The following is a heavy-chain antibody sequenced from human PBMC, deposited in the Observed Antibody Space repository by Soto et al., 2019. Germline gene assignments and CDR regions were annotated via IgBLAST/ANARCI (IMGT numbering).Heavy chain of an antibody. CDR2: ISNDGSTQ. CDR1: GFSFSNYG. V-gene: IGHV3-30*03. CDR3: HLDECGDF. Sequence: QVQLVESGGGVVQPGRSLRLSCAASGFSFSNYGVNWVRQPLGKGLEWVAVISNDGSTQYYADSVKGRFTISRDNSKNTLSLQMISLRPEDTAIYYCHLDECGDFWGQGALVTVSS. J-gene: IGHJ4*02. D-gene: IGHD1-1*01.